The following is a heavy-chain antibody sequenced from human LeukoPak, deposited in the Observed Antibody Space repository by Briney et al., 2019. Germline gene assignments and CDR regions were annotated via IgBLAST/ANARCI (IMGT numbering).Heavy chain of an antibody. D-gene: IGHD4-23*01. J-gene: IGHJ4*02. Sequence: ASVKVSCKASGYTFTSYYMHWVRQAPGQGLEWMGIINPSGGSTSYAQKFQGRVTMTEDTSTDTAYMELSSLRSEDTAVYYCATDPVVPFYFDYWGQGTLVTVSS. CDR1: GYTFTSYY. V-gene: IGHV1-46*01. CDR2: INPSGGST. CDR3: ATDPVVPFYFDY.